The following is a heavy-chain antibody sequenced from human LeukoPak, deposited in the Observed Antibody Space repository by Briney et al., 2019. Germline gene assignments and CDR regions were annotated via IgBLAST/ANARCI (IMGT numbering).Heavy chain of an antibody. CDR1: GFTFNNYW. V-gene: IGHV3-7*01. D-gene: IGHD3-22*01. Sequence: GGSLRLSCAASGFTFNNYWMTWVRQAPGKGLEWLANIQQDGSGMQYVDSVKGRFTISRDNAKNSLYLQVSSLRAEDTAVYYCARYSSPINWGQGTLVTVSS. J-gene: IGHJ4*02. CDR3: ARYSSPIN. CDR2: IQQDGSGM.